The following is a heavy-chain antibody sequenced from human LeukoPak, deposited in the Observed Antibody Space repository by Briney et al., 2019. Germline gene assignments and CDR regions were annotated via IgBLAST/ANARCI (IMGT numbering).Heavy chain of an antibody. CDR3: ARDVTPTRYSSSWLFDY. V-gene: IGHV1-46*01. CDR1: GYTFTSYY. D-gene: IGHD6-13*01. Sequence: ATVKVSCKASGYTFTSYYMHWVRQAPGQGLEWVGIINPSGGSTSYAQKFQGRVTMTRDTSTSTVYMELSSLRSEDTAVYYCARDVTPTRYSSSWLFDYWGQGTQVTVSS. J-gene: IGHJ4*02. CDR2: INPSGGST.